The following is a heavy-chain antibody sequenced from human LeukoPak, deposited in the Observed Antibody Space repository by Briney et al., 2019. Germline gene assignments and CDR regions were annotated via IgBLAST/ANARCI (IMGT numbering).Heavy chain of an antibody. V-gene: IGHV4-59*01. Sequence: SETLSLTCAVYGGSFSSYYWSWIRQPPGKGLEWIGYIYYSGSTNYNPSLKSRVTISVDTSKNQFSLKLSSVTAADTAVYYCARSSGFPYYFDYWGQGTLVTVSS. CDR2: IYYSGST. J-gene: IGHJ4*02. D-gene: IGHD6-19*01. CDR1: GGSFSSYY. CDR3: ARSSGFPYYFDY.